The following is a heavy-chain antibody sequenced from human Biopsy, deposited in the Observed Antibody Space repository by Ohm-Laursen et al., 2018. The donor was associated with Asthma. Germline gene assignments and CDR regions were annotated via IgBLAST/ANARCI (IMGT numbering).Heavy chain of an antibody. D-gene: IGHD4-17*01. V-gene: IGHV3-7*01. CDR2: IKHDGSDK. CDR3: ARPRWGPYGY. CDR1: GFTFGDYW. Sequence: SLRLSCAASGFTFGDYWMSWVRQVPGKGLEWVANIKHDGSDKNHVDSLKGRFTISRDNAKNSLYLQMNSLRDEDTAVYYCARPRWGPYGYWGQGTLVTVSS. J-gene: IGHJ4*02.